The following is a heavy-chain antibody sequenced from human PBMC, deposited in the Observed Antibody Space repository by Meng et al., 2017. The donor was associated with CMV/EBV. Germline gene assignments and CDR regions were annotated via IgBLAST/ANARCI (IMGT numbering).Heavy chain of an antibody. D-gene: IGHD2-2*02. CDR2: INPNSGGT. V-gene: IGHV1-2*02. Sequence: ASVKVSCKASGYTFTGYYMHWVRQAPGQGLEWMGWINPNSGGTNYAQKFQGRVTITTDESTSTAYMELSSLRSEDTAVYYCAREGQSGVPAAIYGFWFDPWGQGTLVTVSS. CDR1: GYTFTGYY. CDR3: AREGQSGVPAAIYGFWFDP. J-gene: IGHJ5*02.